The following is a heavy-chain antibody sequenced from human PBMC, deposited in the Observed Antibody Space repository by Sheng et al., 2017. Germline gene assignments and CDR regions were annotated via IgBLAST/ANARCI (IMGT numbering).Heavy chain of an antibody. Sequence: QVQLQQWGAGLLKPSETLSLTCAVYGGSFSGYYWSWIRQPPGKGLEWIGEINHSGSTNYNPSLKSRVTISVDTSKNQFSLKLSSVTAADTAVYYCARGRIAVAGTGVAFDIWGQGTMVTVSS. CDR1: GGSFSGYY. CDR3: ARGRIAVAGTGVAFDI. V-gene: IGHV4-34*01. J-gene: IGHJ3*02. D-gene: IGHD6-19*01. CDR2: INHSGST.